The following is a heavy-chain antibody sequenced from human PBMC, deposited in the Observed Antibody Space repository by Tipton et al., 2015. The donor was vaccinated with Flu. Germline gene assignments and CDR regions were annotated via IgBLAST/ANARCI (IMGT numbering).Heavy chain of an antibody. J-gene: IGHJ4*02. CDR1: GDSIGSDY. CDR2: ISSSGDNT. V-gene: IGHV3-23*01. CDR3: AKDQIPPFYDYLWGTSRYDDY. Sequence: LSLTCSVSGDSIGSDYYWGWIRQPPGKGLEWVSTISSSGDNTFYADSVKGRFIISRDTSKNKLYLQMKGLRVEDTAVYYCAKDQIPPFYDYLWGTSRYDDYWGQGTLVTVSS. D-gene: IGHD3-16*02.